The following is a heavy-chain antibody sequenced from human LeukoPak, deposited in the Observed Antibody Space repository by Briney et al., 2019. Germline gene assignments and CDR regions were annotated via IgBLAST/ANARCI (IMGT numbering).Heavy chain of an antibody. V-gene: IGHV3-23*01. J-gene: IGHJ4*02. D-gene: IGHD6-25*01. CDR3: AKEGYSSGWNYFDY. CDR1: GFTLSSYA. CDR2: ISGSGGST. Sequence: GGSLRLSCAASGFTLSSYAMSWVRQAPGKGREWVSAISGSGGSTYYADSVKGRFTISRDNSKNTLYLQMNSLRAEDTAVYYCAKEGYSSGWNYFDYWGQGTLVTVSS.